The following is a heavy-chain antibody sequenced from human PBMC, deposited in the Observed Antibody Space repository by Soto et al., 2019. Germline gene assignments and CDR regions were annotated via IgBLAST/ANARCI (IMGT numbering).Heavy chain of an antibody. CDR1: GYTFSSYA. CDR3: ARDVGDGTFDF. Sequence: QVHLVQSGAEVRKPGASVKVSCKAPGYTFSSYAMHWVRQAPGQRLEWMGWINAGYGNTKSSQKFQDRVTISRDTSASTAYMEMTSLRFEDTAVYSCARDVGDGTFDFWGQGTLVTVSS. CDR2: INAGYGNT. V-gene: IGHV1-3*01. D-gene: IGHD1-1*01. J-gene: IGHJ4*02.